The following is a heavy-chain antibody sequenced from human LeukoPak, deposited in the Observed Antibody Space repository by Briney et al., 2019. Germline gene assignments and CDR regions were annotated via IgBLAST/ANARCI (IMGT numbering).Heavy chain of an antibody. D-gene: IGHD3-22*01. CDR2: INQDGSEK. V-gene: IGHV3-7*01. Sequence: GGSLRLSCAASGFTFSTSWMSWVRQPPGKGLEWVANINQDGSEKYYVDSVKGRFTISRDRAKNSLYLQMNSLRAEDTAVYYCARYGMGYYDSSGYDTIDYWGQGTLVTVSS. CDR3: ARYGMGYYDSSGYDTIDY. CDR1: GFTFSTSW. J-gene: IGHJ4*02.